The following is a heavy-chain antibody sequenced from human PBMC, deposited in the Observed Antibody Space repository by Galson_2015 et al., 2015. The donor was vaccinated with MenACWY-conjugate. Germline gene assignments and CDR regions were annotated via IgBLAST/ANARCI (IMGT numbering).Heavy chain of an antibody. CDR2: ISGSGGST. V-gene: IGHV3-23*01. J-gene: IGHJ6*02. CDR1: GFTFSSYA. CDR3: AKPLGCGELSAMDV. D-gene: IGHD3-10*01. Sequence: SLRLSCAASGFTFSSYAMSWVRQAPGKGLEWVSAISGSGGSTYYADSVKGRFTISRDNSKNTLYLQMNSLRAEDTAVYYCAKPLGCGELSAMDVWGQGTTVTVSS.